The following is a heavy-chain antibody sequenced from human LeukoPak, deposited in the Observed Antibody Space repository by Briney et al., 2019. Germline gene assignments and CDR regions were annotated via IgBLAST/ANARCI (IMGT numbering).Heavy chain of an antibody. Sequence: ASAKVSCKASGYTFSGYYIHWVRQAPGRGLEWVGWINARNGDTNYAQKFQGRVILTRDTSITTSYMEVISLTSDDTAVYYCARASLASAGTRFWGQGTLVIVSS. CDR1: GYTFSGYY. J-gene: IGHJ1*01. CDR2: INARNGDT. D-gene: IGHD6-13*01. V-gene: IGHV1-2*02. CDR3: ARASLASAGTRF.